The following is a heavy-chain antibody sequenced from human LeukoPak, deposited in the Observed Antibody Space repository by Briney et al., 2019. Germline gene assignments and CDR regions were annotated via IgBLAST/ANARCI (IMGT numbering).Heavy chain of an antibody. Sequence: GGSLRLSCAASGFTFSSFGMNWVRQAPGRGLEWVSSISTSSSHIYYADSVRGRFTISRDNAKNSLYLRMDSLRAEDTALYYCARDRLGPSFSVSHFDLWGQGTLVTVSS. CDR3: ARDRLGPSFSVSHFDL. CDR1: GFTFSSFG. CDR2: ISTSSSHI. J-gene: IGHJ4*02. D-gene: IGHD3-3*02. V-gene: IGHV3-21*04.